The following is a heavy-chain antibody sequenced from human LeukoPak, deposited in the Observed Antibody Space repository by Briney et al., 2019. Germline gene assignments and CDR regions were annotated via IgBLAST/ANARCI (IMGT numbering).Heavy chain of an antibody. V-gene: IGHV3-30*18. D-gene: IGHD2-15*01. CDR1: GFTFSSYG. CDR3: ANHAEWGSPFDY. Sequence: PGGSLRLSCAASGFTFSSYGMHWVRQAPGKGLEWVAVISYDGSNKYYADSVKGRFTISRDNSKNTLYLQMNSLRAEDTAVYYCANHAEWGSPFDYWGQGTLVTVSS. J-gene: IGHJ4*02. CDR2: ISYDGSNK.